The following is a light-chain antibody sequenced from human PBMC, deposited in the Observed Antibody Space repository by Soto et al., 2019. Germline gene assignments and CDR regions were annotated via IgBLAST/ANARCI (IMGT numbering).Light chain of an antibody. CDR1: SSDVGGYNY. CDR3: SSYTSSSTLVV. V-gene: IGLV2-14*01. CDR2: S. Sequence: QSALTQPASVSGSPGQSITISCTGTSSDVGGYNYVSWYQQHPGKAPKLISNRPSGVSNRFSGSKSSNTASLTISGLQAEDEADYYCSSYTSSSTLVVFGGGTKLTVL. J-gene: IGLJ2*01.